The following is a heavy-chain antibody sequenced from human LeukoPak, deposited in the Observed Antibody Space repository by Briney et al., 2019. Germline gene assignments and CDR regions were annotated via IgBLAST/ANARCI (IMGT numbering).Heavy chain of an antibody. D-gene: IGHD2-2*01. CDR3: ARGDVVVPAAISGMDV. J-gene: IGHJ6*02. CDR1: GGTFSTYG. Sequence: SVKVSCKASGGTFSTYGISWVRQAPGQGLEWMGGIIPVFGTANYAQKFQGRVTITADESTSTAYMELSSLRSEDTAVYYCARGDVVVPAAISGMDVWGQGTTVTVSS. CDR2: IIPVFGTA. V-gene: IGHV1-69*13.